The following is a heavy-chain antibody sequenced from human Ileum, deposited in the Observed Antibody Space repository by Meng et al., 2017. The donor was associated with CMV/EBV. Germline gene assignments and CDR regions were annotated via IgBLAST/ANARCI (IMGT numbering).Heavy chain of an antibody. CDR3: TRENTNDWSLDV. J-gene: IGHJ6*02. Sequence: GESLKISCAASGFTFSSYSMNWVRQAPGKGLEWVSSISSSSSYIYYADSVKGRFIISRDTSTNTVHLQMNRLRPEDSAVYYCTRENTNDWSLDVWGQGTTVTVSS. V-gene: IGHV3-21*01. CDR2: ISSSSSYI. CDR1: GFTFSSYS. D-gene: IGHD3-9*01.